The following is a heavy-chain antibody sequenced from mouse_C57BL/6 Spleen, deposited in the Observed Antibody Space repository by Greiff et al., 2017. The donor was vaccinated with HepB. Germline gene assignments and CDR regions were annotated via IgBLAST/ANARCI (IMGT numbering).Heavy chain of an antibody. Sequence: EVQLQQSGPVLVKPGASVKMSCKASGYTFTDYYMNWVKQSHGKSLEWIGVINPYNGGTSYNQKFKGKATLTVDKSSSTAYMELNSLTSEDSAVYYCAREGYYYGAHYFDYWGQGTTLTVSS. D-gene: IGHD1-1*01. CDR3: AREGYYYGAHYFDY. CDR2: INPYNGGT. V-gene: IGHV1-19*01. J-gene: IGHJ2*01. CDR1: GYTFTDYY.